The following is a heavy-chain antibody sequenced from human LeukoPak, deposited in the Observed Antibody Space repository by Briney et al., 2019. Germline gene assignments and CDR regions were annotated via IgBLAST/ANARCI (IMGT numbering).Heavy chain of an antibody. Sequence: GESLKISCKGSGYTFTNYWIGWVRQMPGKGLEWMGIIYPGDSDTRYSPSFQGHVTISPDKSINSAYLQWSSLKASDTAMYYCARAPISYYYDSSGGHDAFDVWGQGTLVTVSS. D-gene: IGHD3-22*01. V-gene: IGHV5-51*01. CDR2: IYPGDSDT. CDR1: GYTFTNYW. J-gene: IGHJ3*01. CDR3: ARAPISYYYDSSGGHDAFDV.